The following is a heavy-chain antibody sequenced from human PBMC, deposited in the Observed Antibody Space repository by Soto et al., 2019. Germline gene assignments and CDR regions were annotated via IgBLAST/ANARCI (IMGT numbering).Heavy chain of an antibody. V-gene: IGHV4-34*01. J-gene: IGHJ4*02. CDR3: ARRSVAGTVFDY. CDR2: INHSGST. Sequence: SETLSLTCAVYGGSFSGYYWSWIRRPPGKGLEWIGEINHSGSTNYNPSLKSRVTISVDTSKNQFSLKLSSVTAADTAVYYCARRSVAGTVFDYWGQGTLVTVSS. CDR1: GGSFSGYY. D-gene: IGHD6-19*01.